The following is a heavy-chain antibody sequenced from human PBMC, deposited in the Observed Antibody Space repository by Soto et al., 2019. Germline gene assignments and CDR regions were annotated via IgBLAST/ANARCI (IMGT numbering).Heavy chain of an antibody. J-gene: IGHJ4*02. D-gene: IGHD3-22*01. CDR2: ISGSGGST. CDR1: GFTFSSYA. V-gene: IGHV3-23*01. CDR3: AKRDYYDSSGPSRY. Sequence: GSLRPSCAASGFTFSSYAMSWVRQAPGKGLEWGSAISGSGGSTYYADSVKGRFTISRDNSKNTLYLQMNSLRAEDTAVYYCAKRDYYDSSGPSRYWGQGTLVTVSS.